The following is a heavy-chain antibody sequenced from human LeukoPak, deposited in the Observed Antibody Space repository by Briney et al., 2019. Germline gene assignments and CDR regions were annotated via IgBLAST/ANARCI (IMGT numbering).Heavy chain of an antibody. CDR1: GYTFTGYY. CDR2: INPNSGGT. V-gene: IGHV1-2*04. Sequence: ASVKVSCKDSGYTFTGYYMHWVRQAPGQGLEWMGWINPNSGGTNYAQKFQGWVTMTRDTSISTAYMELSRLRSDDTAVYYCARDSGWSKPDYWGQGTLVTVSS. J-gene: IGHJ4*02. CDR3: ARDSGWSKPDY. D-gene: IGHD6-19*01.